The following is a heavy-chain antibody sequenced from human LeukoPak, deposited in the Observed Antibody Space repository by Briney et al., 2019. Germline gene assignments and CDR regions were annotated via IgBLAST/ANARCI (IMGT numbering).Heavy chain of an antibody. Sequence: SETLSLTRTVAGGSISRYYWIWLRQPPGKRLEWIGYIAYSGSTNYDPSLKSRVTISVDPSKSQFSLKLSSVTAADTAVYYCARERTSGYSYYFDYWGQGTLVTVSS. CDR3: ARERTSGYSYYFDY. J-gene: IGHJ4*02. CDR1: GGSISRYY. CDR2: IAYSGST. V-gene: IGHV4-59*01. D-gene: IGHD3-22*01.